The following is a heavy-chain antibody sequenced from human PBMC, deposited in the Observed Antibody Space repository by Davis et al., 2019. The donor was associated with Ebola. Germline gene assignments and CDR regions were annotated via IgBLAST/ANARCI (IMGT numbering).Heavy chain of an antibody. CDR2: ISVRSIT. J-gene: IGHJ5*02. V-gene: IGHV3-23*01. D-gene: IGHD4-17*01. CDR1: GFIFSSYA. Sequence: PGGSLRLSCAASGFIFSSYAMSWVRQAPGKGLEWVSSISVRSITYRADSVKGRFTISRDNSKNTLYLQMNSLRAEDTAVYYCAKVHPPTTVTTGWFDPWGQGTLVTVSS. CDR3: AKVHPPTTVTTGWFDP.